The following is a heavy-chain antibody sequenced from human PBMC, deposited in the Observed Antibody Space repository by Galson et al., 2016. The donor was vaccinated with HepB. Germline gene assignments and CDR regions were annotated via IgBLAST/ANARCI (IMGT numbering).Heavy chain of an antibody. CDR3: ASSVRGSGSPPGGY. CDR2: INSDGSST. J-gene: IGHJ4*02. CDR1: GFTFSTYW. Sequence: SLRLSCAASGFTFSTYWMHWVRQAPGKGLVWVSRINSDGSSTGFADSVKGRFTISRDNAKNTLYLQMNSPRAEDTAVYYCASSVRGSGSPPGGYWGQGILVTVSS. V-gene: IGHV3-74*01. D-gene: IGHD3-10*01.